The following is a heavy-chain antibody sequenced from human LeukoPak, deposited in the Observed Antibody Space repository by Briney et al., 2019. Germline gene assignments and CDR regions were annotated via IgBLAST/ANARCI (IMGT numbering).Heavy chain of an antibody. J-gene: IGHJ4*02. V-gene: IGHV1-18*01. CDR2: ISASNGDT. Sequence: ASVKVSCKASGYTFTNYGITWVRQAPGQGLEWMGWISASNGDTHYSEKFQDRITVTTDTSTSTAYMELRSLVSDDTAVYYCARDSGSSIDYWGQGTLVTVSS. D-gene: IGHD1-26*01. CDR3: ARDSGSSIDY. CDR1: GYTFTNYG.